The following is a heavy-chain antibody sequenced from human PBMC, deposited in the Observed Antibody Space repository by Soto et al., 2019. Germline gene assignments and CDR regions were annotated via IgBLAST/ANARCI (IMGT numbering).Heavy chain of an antibody. CDR1: GDSVSSNSGA. V-gene: IGHV6-1*01. Sequence: SQTLSLTCAISGDSVSSNSGAWNWLRQSPSRGLEWLGRAYYRSKWYNDYAESVKSRITINVDTSKNQFSLQLKSVTPEDTAVYYCARDSTSWPDYYYYGMAVWGQGTTVTAP. D-gene: IGHD6-13*01. CDR2: AYYRSKWYN. CDR3: ARDSTSWPDYYYYGMAV. J-gene: IGHJ6*02.